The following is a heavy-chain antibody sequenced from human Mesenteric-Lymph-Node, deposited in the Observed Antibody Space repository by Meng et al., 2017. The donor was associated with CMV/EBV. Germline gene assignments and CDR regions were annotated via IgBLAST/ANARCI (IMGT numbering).Heavy chain of an antibody. CDR1: GFTFSSYA. Sequence: GESLKISRAASGFTFSSYAMHWVRQAPGKGLEWVAVISFDGTNKYSADSVKGRFTISRDNSKNTLYLQMSSLRPEDTAVYYCARAQVAGLSYNHYGMDVWGQGTTVTVSS. D-gene: IGHD6-19*01. V-gene: IGHV3-30*04. CDR3: ARAQVAGLSYNHYGMDV. CDR2: ISFDGTNK. J-gene: IGHJ6*01.